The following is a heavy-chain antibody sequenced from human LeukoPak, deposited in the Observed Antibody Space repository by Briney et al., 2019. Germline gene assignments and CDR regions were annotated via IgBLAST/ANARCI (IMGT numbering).Heavy chain of an antibody. CDR3: ARLRYSGYRVTVYYYMDV. Sequence: PSETLSLTCAVYGGSFSGYYWSWIRQPPGKGLEWIGEINNSGSTNYNPSLKSRVTISVDTSKNQFSLKLSSVTAAATAVYYCARLRYSGYRVTVYYYMDVWGKGTTVTISS. CDR1: GGSFSGYY. J-gene: IGHJ6*03. CDR2: INNSGST. D-gene: IGHD5-12*01. V-gene: IGHV4-34*01.